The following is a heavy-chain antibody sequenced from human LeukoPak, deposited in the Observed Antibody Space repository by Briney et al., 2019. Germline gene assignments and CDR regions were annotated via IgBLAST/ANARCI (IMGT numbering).Heavy chain of an antibody. D-gene: IGHD5-12*01. Sequence: GGSLRLSCAASGFTVSSNYMSWVRQAPGKGLEWVSVIYSGGSTYYADSVKGRFTISRDNSKNTLYLQMNSLRAEDTAVYYCARLGYSGYDAFDYWGQGTLVTVSS. CDR1: GFTVSSNY. CDR2: IYSGGST. J-gene: IGHJ4*02. V-gene: IGHV3-66*01. CDR3: ARLGYSGYDAFDY.